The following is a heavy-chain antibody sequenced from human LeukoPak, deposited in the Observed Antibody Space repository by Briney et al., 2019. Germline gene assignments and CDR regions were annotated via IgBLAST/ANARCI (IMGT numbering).Heavy chain of an antibody. V-gene: IGHV7-4-1*02. CDR3: ARDDSDYYDSSGNGAFDI. CDR2: INTNTGNP. J-gene: IGHJ3*02. CDR1: GYTFTSYA. Sequence: ASVKVSCKASGYTFTSYAMNWVRQAPGQGLEWMGWINTNTGNPTYAQGFTGRFVFSLDTSVSTAYLQISSLKAEDTAVYYCARDDSDYYDSSGNGAFDIWGQGTMVTVSS. D-gene: IGHD3-22*01.